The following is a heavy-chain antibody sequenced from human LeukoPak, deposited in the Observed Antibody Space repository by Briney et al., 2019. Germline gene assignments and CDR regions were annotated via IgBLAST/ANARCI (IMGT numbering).Heavy chain of an antibody. CDR3: ARDKKSGESSEIDY. D-gene: IGHD3-10*01. CDR2: INRDGSTT. CDR1: GFTFSNYW. V-gene: IGHV3-74*03. J-gene: IGHJ4*02. Sequence: GGSLRLFCAASGFTFSNYWVHWVRQAPGKGLVWVSRINRDGSTTKYADSVKGRFTVSRGNAKNTLNLQMNSLRAEDTAVYYCARDKKSGESSEIDYWGQGTLVTVSS.